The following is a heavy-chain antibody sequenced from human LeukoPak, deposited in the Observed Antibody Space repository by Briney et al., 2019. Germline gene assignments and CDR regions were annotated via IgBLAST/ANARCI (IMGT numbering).Heavy chain of an antibody. D-gene: IGHD3-22*01. CDR1: GGTFSSYA. CDR2: IIPIFGTA. J-gene: IGHJ6*03. V-gene: IGHV1-69*13. CDR3: ARDLYDSSGYENYYYYMDV. Sequence: ASVKVSCKASGGTFSSYAISWVRQAPGQGLEWMGGIIPIFGTANYAQKFQGRVTITADESTSTAYMELSSLRSEDTAVYYCARDLYDSSGYENYYYYMDVWGKGTTVTVSS.